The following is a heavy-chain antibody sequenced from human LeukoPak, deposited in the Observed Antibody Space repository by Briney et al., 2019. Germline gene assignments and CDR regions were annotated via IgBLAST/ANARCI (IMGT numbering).Heavy chain of an antibody. D-gene: IGHD3-10*01. CDR1: GGSFSGYY. V-gene: IGHV4-34*01. J-gene: IGHJ6*03. CDR2: INHSGST. CDR3: ARGQYYGSGSYYSSYYYYYMDV. Sequence: PSETLSLTCAVYGGSFSGYYWSWIRQPPGKGLEWTGEINHSGSTNYNPSLKSRVTISVDTSKNQFSLKLSSVTAADTAVYYCARGQYYGSGSYYSSYYYYYMDVWGKGTTVTVSS.